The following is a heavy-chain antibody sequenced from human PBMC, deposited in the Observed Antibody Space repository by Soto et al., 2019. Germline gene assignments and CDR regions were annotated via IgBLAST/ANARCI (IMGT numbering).Heavy chain of an antibody. CDR2: ISGNGCDI. V-gene: IGHV3-23*01. CDR1: GFTFRNYA. D-gene: IGHD2-2*01. J-gene: IGHJ6*02. Sequence: EVQLLESGGALVQPGGSLRLSCAASGFTFRNYAMSWVRQAPGKGLEWVSRISGNGCDINYADSVKGRFTISRDNSKNTLYLQMNSLRAEDTAVYYCAKRGDIVEVSRTFVGYGMDVWGQGTTVTVSS. CDR3: AKRGDIVEVSRTFVGYGMDV.